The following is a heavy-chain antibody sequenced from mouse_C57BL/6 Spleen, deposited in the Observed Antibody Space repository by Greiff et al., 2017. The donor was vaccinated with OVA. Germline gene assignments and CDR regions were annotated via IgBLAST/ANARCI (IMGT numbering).Heavy chain of an antibody. CDR1: GYTFTSYW. D-gene: IGHD2-1*01. CDR3: ARDREGNCFAY. V-gene: IGHV1-64*01. CDR2: IHPNSGGS. J-gene: IGHJ3*01. Sequence: VKLQQPGAELVKPGASVKLSCKASGYTFTSYWMHWVQQRPGQGLEWIGLIHPNSGGSNYNETCKSKATLTVDKSSSTAYMQLSSLTSEDSAVYYCARDREGNCFAYWGQGPLVTVSA.